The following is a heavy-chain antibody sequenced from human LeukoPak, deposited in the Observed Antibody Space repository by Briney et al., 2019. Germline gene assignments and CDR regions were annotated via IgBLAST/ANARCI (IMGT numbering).Heavy chain of an antibody. CDR2: ISGSGGST. D-gene: IGHD2-2*01. CDR1: GSTFSSYA. J-gene: IGHJ3*02. V-gene: IGHV3-23*01. CDR3: AKARRCSSTSCSNDAFDI. Sequence: GGSLRLSCAASGSTFSSYAMSWVRQAPGKGLEWVSAISGSGGSTHYADSVKGRFTISRDNSKNTLYLQMNSLRAEDTAVYYCAKARRCSSTSCSNDAFDIWGQGTMVTVSS.